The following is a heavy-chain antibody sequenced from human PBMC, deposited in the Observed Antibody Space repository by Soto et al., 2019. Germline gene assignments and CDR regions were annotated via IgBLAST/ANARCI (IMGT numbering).Heavy chain of an antibody. J-gene: IGHJ4*02. CDR3: ARSFNDWTTYFDY. CDR1: GFSVTDHY. Sequence: GGSLRLSCAASGFSVTDHYMTWVRQAPCKGLEWVSVLYTGGSAYYGDSVKGRFTISRDSSTNTLYLQMNSLKVGDTAFYFCARSFNDWTTYFDYWSEGTLVTVSS. CDR2: LYTGGSA. V-gene: IGHV3-53*01. D-gene: IGHD3-9*01.